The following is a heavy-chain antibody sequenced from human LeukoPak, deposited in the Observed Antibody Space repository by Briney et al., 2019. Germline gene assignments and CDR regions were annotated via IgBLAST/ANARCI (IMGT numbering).Heavy chain of an antibody. D-gene: IGHD3-10*01. Sequence: SETLSLTCAVYGGSFSGYYWSWIRQPPGKGLEWIGEINHSGSTNYNPSLKSRVTISVDTSKSQFSLKPTSVTAADTAVYYCAREGSYFGSGSPPLDYWGQGTLVTVSS. CDR1: GGSFSGYY. V-gene: IGHV4-34*01. J-gene: IGHJ4*02. CDR2: INHSGST. CDR3: AREGSYFGSGSPPLDY.